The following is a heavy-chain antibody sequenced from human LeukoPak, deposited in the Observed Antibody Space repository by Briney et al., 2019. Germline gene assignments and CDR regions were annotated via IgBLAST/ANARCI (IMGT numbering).Heavy chain of an antibody. Sequence: ASVKVSCKASGYTFSNYNIHWLRQAPGQGLEWMGLVNPSGDSTNYAQNFQGRVTMTGDTSTSTVYMELSSLRSGDTAVYYCARVRDGYNDAYDIWGQGTMVTVTS. CDR1: GYTFSNYN. CDR3: ARVRDGYNDAYDI. CDR2: VNPSGDST. V-gene: IGHV1-46*01. J-gene: IGHJ3*02. D-gene: IGHD5-24*01.